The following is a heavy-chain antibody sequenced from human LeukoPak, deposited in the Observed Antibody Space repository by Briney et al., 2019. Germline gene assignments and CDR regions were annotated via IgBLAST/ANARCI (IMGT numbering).Heavy chain of an antibody. Sequence: KPSETLSLTCDVSGGPISSFYWTWIRQPVGKGLEWIGRIYSSGSSNYNPSLKSRVTMSVDMSKNQFSLKLSSVTAADTAVYYCARALLVTTSGYFYYYMDVWGKGTTVSVSS. J-gene: IGHJ6*03. D-gene: IGHD2-8*02. CDR2: IYSSGSS. CDR1: GGPISSFY. CDR3: ARALLVTTSGYFYYYMDV. V-gene: IGHV4-4*07.